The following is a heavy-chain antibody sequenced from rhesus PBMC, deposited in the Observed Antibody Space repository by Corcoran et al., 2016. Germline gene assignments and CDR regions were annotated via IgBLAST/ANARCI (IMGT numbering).Heavy chain of an antibody. Sequence: EVQLVQSGTEVKKPGASVKISCKASGYTFTDFYLHWVRQAPGKGLVCVGRFNPEDGEAIPPHKFQARATIPPAPSTDPASRGLGSLGSGDTAVYYCATGGGWGQGVLVTVSS. CDR3: ATGGG. V-gene: IGHV1-111*02. CDR2: FNPEDGEA. J-gene: IGHJ4*01. CDR1: GYTFTDFY.